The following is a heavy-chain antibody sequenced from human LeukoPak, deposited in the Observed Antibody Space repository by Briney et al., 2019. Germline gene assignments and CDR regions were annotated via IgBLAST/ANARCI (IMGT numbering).Heavy chain of an antibody. CDR3: ARVKGTYYYGMDV. Sequence: SETLSLTCTVSGGSISGSSYYWGWIRQPPGKGLEWIGYIYHSGSTYYNPSLKSRVTISVDRSKNQFSLKLSSVTAADTAVYYCARVKGTYYYGMDVWGQGTTVTVSS. D-gene: IGHD1-1*01. J-gene: IGHJ6*02. CDR2: IYHSGST. V-gene: IGHV4-39*07. CDR1: GGSISGSSYY.